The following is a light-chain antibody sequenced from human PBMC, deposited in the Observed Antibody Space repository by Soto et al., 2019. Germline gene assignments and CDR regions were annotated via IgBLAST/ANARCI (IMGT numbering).Light chain of an antibody. CDR3: QQYSSHST. J-gene: IGKJ1*01. CDR1: QSTSSY. V-gene: IGKV1-5*03. Sequence: DIQMTQSPSTLSASVGDKFTITCRASQSTSSYLAFYRQETGKAPKLLLYQASSLENGVPSRFSGSGSGTEFSLTISSLQPDDFATYYCQQYSSHSTFGQGTKMDI. CDR2: QAS.